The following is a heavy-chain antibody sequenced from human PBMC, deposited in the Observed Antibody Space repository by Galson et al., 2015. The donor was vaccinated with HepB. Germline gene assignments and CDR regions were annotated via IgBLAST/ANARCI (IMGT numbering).Heavy chain of an antibody. J-gene: IGHJ4*02. CDR2: IIPILGIA. Sequence: SVKVSCKASGGTFSSDAISWVRQAPGQGLEWMGSIIPILGIANYAQKFQGRVTITADKSTSTAYMELSSLRSEDTAVYYCARDPAKTTMIIDYWGQGTLVTDSS. CDR3: ARDPAKTTMIIDY. CDR1: GGTFSSDA. D-gene: IGHD3-22*01. V-gene: IGHV1-69*04.